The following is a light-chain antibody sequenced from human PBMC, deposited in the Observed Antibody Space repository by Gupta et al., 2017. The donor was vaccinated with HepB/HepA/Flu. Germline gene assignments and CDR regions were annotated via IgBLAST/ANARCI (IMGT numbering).Light chain of an antibody. V-gene: IGLV8-61*02. CDR3: AQDKSRSSWV. CDR1: SGSVATSYY. Sequence: QPVVPQERSFSVSPGGTVTLTCGVSSGSVATSYYPSWHQQTPRHPPRLLFYNNNRRSAVAAGCFAANFVGKTAVPTIAGDEEDEAAYYYSAQDKSRSSWVFGGGTKLTVL. CDR2: NNN. J-gene: IGLJ3*02.